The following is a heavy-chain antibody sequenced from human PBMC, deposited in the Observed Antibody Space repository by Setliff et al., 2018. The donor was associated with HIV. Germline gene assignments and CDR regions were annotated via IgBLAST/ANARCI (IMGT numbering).Heavy chain of an antibody. Sequence: SVKVSCKASGGTFSSYAISWVRQAPGQGLGWMGGIIPILGIANYAQKFQGRVTITADKSTSTAYMELSSLRSEDTAVYYCASAIVGLGYNFFSVDVWGKGTTVTVSS. CDR1: GGTFSSYA. D-gene: IGHD1-26*01. V-gene: IGHV1-69*10. J-gene: IGHJ6*04. CDR3: ASAIVGLGYNFFSVDV. CDR2: IIPILGIA.